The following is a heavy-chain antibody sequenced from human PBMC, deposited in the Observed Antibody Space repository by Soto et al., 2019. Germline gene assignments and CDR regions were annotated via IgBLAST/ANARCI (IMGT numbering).Heavy chain of an antibody. CDR3: AREWGMATTNAYFDY. V-gene: IGHV3-21*01. CDR1: GFTFSSYS. Sequence: GGSLRLSCAASGFTFSSYSMNWVRQAPGKGLEWVSSISSSSSYIYYADSVKGRFTISRDNAKNSLYLQMNSLRAEDTAVYYCAREWGMATTNAYFDYWGQGTLVTVSS. D-gene: IGHD1-1*01. J-gene: IGHJ4*02. CDR2: ISSSSSYI.